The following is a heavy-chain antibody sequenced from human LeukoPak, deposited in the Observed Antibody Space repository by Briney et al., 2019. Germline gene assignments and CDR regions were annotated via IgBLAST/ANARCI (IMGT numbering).Heavy chain of an antibody. V-gene: IGHV3-23*01. Sequence: GGSLRLPCSASGFNFSSCAMLWVRQAPGKGLEWVSAISGSGCSTYYADSVKGRFTISRDNSKNTLYLQMNSLRAEDTAVYYCAKDLGIVVVTPDAFDIWGQGTMVTVSS. CDR2: ISGSGCST. D-gene: IGHD2-21*02. CDR3: AKDLGIVVVTPDAFDI. J-gene: IGHJ3*02. CDR1: GFNFSSCA.